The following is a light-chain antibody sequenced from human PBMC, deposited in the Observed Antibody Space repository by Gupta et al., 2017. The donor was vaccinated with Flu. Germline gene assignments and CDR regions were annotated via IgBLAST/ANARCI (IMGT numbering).Light chain of an antibody. CDR1: SSNLGNNY. J-gene: IGLJ3*02. CDR2: HNN. CDR3: FAWDGRGNFCV. V-gene: IGLV1-51*02. Sequence: VTISCSVSSSNLGNNYICWYQLRAVTTPNLLIYHNNRRHTGVPERFSDTKCVTSTTMSITGLQAGDVAGYYSFAWDGRGNFCVFGGGTKLTVL.